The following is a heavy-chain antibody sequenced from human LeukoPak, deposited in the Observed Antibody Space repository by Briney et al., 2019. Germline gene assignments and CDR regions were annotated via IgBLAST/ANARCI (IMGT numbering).Heavy chain of an antibody. CDR1: GFTFSSYW. V-gene: IGHV3-74*01. CDR3: AKTHYDSSGYLDY. D-gene: IGHD3-22*01. J-gene: IGHJ4*02. Sequence: GGSLRLSCAASGFTFSSYWMHWVRQAPGKGLVWVSRINSDGYSTSYADSVKGRFTISRDNAKNTLNLQMNSLRAEDTAVYYCAKTHYDSSGYLDYWGQGTLVTVSS. CDR2: INSDGYST.